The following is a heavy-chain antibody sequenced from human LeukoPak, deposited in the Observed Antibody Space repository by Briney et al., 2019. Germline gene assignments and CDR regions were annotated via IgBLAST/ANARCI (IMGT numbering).Heavy chain of an antibody. V-gene: IGHV3-30*02. Sequence: GGALRLSCAAPGFTVSSYGMHWVRRAPGKGLEWVAFIRYDGSDIYYADSVRGRFTISRDTSKNTLYLQMNSLRAEYTAVYYCAKGFNYGMDVWGQGTTVTVSS. J-gene: IGHJ6*02. CDR1: GFTVSSYG. CDR3: AKGFNYGMDV. CDR2: IRYDGSDI.